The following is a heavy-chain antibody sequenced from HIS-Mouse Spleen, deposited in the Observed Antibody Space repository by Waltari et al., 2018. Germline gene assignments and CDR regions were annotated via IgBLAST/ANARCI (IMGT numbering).Heavy chain of an antibody. Sequence: QLQLQESGPGLVKPSETLSLTCTVSGGSISSSSYYWGWIRQPPGKGLEWIGRIYYSGRTYYNPSLKRRVTISVDTSKNQFSLKRGSVTAADTAVYYCAREIPYSSSWYDWYFDLWGRGTLVTVSS. J-gene: IGHJ2*01. CDR2: IYYSGRT. CDR3: AREIPYSSSWYDWYFDL. D-gene: IGHD6-13*01. V-gene: IGHV4-39*07. CDR1: GGSISSSSYY.